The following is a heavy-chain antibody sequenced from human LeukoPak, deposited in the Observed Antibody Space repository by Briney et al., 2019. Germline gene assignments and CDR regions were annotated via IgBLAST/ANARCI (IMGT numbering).Heavy chain of an antibody. CDR2: INHSGST. Sequence: SETLSLTCAVYGGSFSGYYWSWIRQPPGKGLEWIGEINHSGSTNYNPSLKSRVTISVDTSKNQFSLKLSSVTAADTAVYYCARVGSYYYDSSGYRYFDYWGQGTLVTVSS. CDR1: GGSFSGYY. V-gene: IGHV4-34*01. D-gene: IGHD3-22*01. J-gene: IGHJ4*02. CDR3: ARVGSYYYDSSGYRYFDY.